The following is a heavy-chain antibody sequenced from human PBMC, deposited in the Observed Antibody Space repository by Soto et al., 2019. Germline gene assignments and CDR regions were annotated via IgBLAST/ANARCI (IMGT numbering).Heavy chain of an antibody. D-gene: IGHD3-3*01. CDR2: ISANNGNT. J-gene: IGHJ3*02. Sequence: ASVKVSCKASGYTFTSYDINWVRQATGQGLEWMGWISANNGNTSYAQKLQGRVTMTTDTSTSTAYMELRSLRSDDTAVYYCARVYYDFWSGYREAFDIWGQGTMVTVSS. CDR1: GYTFTSYD. CDR3: ARVYYDFWSGYREAFDI. V-gene: IGHV1-18*01.